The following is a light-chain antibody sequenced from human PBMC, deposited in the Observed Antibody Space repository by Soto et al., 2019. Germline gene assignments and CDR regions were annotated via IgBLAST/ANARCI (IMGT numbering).Light chain of an antibody. J-gene: IGLJ3*02. CDR1: SSDVGAYEY. V-gene: IGLV2-8*01. Sequence: QSALTQPPSASGSPGQSVTIPCTGTSSDVGAYEYVSWYQQYPGKAPKLMIYEVTKRPSGVPDRFSGSKSGNTASLTVSGLQAEDEADYYCTSYVGNDIWVFGGGTKLTVL. CDR3: TSYVGNDIWV. CDR2: EVT.